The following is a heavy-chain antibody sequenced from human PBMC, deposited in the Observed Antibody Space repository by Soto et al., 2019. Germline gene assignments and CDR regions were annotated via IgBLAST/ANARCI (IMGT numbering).Heavy chain of an antibody. CDR1: GYTFTSYG. CDR2: ISAYNGNT. D-gene: IGHD3-10*01. J-gene: IGHJ4*02. CDR3: ARMGGLLWFGELLRKGYFDY. Sequence: QFQLVQSGAEVKKPGASVKVSCKASGYTFTSYGISLVRQAPGQGREWMGWISAYNGNTNYAQKLQGRVTMTTDTSTSTAYMELWSRRSDDTAVYYCARMGGLLWFGELLRKGYFDYWGQGTLVTVSS. V-gene: IGHV1-18*01.